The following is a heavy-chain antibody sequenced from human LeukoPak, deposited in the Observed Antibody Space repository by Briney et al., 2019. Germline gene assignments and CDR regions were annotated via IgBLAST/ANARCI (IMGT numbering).Heavy chain of an antibody. Sequence: PGGSLRLSGAASGFTFSSYSMNWVRQAPGKGLEWVSYISSSSDTIYYADSVRGRFTISRDNAKNSLYLQMNSLRAEDTAVYYCAREASSSGYYFSTHAFDIWGQGTMVTVSS. D-gene: IGHD3-22*01. CDR3: AREASSSGYYFSTHAFDI. CDR1: GFTFSSYS. V-gene: IGHV3-48*01. J-gene: IGHJ3*02. CDR2: ISSSSDTI.